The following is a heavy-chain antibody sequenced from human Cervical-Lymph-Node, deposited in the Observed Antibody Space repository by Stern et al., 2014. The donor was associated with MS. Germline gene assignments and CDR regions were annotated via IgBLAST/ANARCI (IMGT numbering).Heavy chain of an antibody. J-gene: IGHJ4*02. Sequence: QVQLVQSGGGVVQPGRSLRLSCAASGFSFSDYGMHWVRQAPGKGLEWGSVISYDGSNTYYADSVRGRFTISRDNSKNTLYLQMTSLRVEDMALYYCVKGAQSSGYSLADWGQGTLVTVSS. CDR3: VKGAQSSGYSLAD. D-gene: IGHD3-22*01. CDR1: GFSFSDYG. CDR2: ISYDGSNT. V-gene: IGHV3-30*18.